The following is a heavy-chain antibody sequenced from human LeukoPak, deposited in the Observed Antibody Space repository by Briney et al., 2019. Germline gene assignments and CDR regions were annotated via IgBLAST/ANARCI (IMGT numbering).Heavy chain of an antibody. CDR3: ARISSGWFLCYYCYMDV. CDR1: GGSFSGYY. V-gene: IGHV4-34*01. D-gene: IGHD6-19*01. Sequence: SETLSLTCAVYGGSFSGYYWSWIRQPPGKGLEWIGEINHSGSTNYNPSLKSRVTISVDTSKNQFSLKLSSVTAADTAVYYCARISSGWFLCYYCYMDVWGKGTTVTVSS. J-gene: IGHJ6*03. CDR2: INHSGST.